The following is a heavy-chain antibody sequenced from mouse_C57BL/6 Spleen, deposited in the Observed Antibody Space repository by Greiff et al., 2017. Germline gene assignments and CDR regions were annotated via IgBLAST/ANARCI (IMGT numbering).Heavy chain of an antibody. CDR3: ASGPTRPLGFDV. Sequence: QVQLKESGAELVKPGASVKISCKASGYAFSSYWMNWVKQRPGTGLEWIGQIYPGDGDTNYNGTFKGKATMTADKSSSTAYMQLTSLPSEDAAVYFCASGPTRPLGFDVWGTGTTVTVAS. CDR1: GYAFSSYW. V-gene: IGHV1-80*01. J-gene: IGHJ1*03. D-gene: IGHD2-10*01. CDR2: IYPGDGDT.